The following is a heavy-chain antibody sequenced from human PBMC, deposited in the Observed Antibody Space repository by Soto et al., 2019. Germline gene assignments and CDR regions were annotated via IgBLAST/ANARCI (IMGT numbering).Heavy chain of an antibody. D-gene: IGHD3-22*01. V-gene: IGHV4-31*03. Sequence: SETLSLTCTVSGGSISSGDYYWSWIRQHPGKGLEWIGTIYSSGTTYYNPSLKSRVTISVDTSKSQFSLKLSSVTAADTAVYYCARRDRSGFSYWLDTWGQGTLVT. CDR3: ARRDRSGFSYWLDT. CDR1: GGSISSGDYY. J-gene: IGHJ5*02. CDR2: IYSSGTT.